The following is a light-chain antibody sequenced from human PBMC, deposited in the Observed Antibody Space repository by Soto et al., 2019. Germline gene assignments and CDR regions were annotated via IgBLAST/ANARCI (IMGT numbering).Light chain of an antibody. V-gene: IGLV1-47*01. CDR1: SSNIGSNY. Sequence: QSVLTQPPSASGTPGQRVTISCSGSSSNIGSNYVYWYQQLPGTAPKLLIYRNNQRPSGVPDRFSGSKSGTSASLAISGPRSEDEADYYCAAWDDSLSGYVLGTGTKVTVL. CDR2: RNN. CDR3: AAWDDSLSGYV. J-gene: IGLJ1*01.